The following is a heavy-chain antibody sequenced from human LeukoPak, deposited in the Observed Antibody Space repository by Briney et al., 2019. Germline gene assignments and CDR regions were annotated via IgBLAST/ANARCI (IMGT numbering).Heavy chain of an antibody. Sequence: GGSLRLSCAASEFSVGSNYMTWVRQAPGKVLEWVSLIYSGGSTYCADSVKGRFTISRDNSKNTLYLQMNSLRAEDTAVYYCARDRGSYFPDAFDIWGQGTMVTVSS. CDR1: EFSVGSNY. V-gene: IGHV3-66*01. J-gene: IGHJ3*02. CDR2: IYSGGST. CDR3: ARDRGSYFPDAFDI. D-gene: IGHD1-26*01.